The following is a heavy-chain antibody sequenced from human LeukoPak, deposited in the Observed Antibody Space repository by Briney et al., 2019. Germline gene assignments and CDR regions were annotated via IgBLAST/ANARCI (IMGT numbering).Heavy chain of an antibody. V-gene: IGHV5-51*01. CDR1: GYSFSTYW. Sequence: GESLKISCKTPGYSFSTYWIGWVRQMPGKGLEWMGIIYPGDSDTRYSPSFQGQVTVSADKSISTTYLQWSSLKASDSAIYYCARHAGGSGNSKKILDYWGQGTLVTVSS. CDR3: ARHAGGSGNSKKILDY. J-gene: IGHJ4*02. CDR2: IYPGDSDT. D-gene: IGHD3-10*01.